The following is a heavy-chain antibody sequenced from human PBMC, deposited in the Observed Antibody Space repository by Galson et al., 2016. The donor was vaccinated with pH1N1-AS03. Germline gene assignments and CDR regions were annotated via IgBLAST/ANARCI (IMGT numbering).Heavy chain of an antibody. CDR1: GFTFTDFA. CDR2: TSSSGGST. D-gene: IGHD1-1*01. J-gene: IGHJ6*02. Sequence: SLRLSCATSGFTFTDFAVSWVRQAPGRGLEWISATSSSGGSTYYAESVKGRFTISRDYSKNTVDLQMNSLRAEDTAVYDCAKDRNDYRLHYFSGSALWGQGTTVIVSS. V-gene: IGHV3-23*01. CDR3: AKDRNDYRLHYFSGSAL.